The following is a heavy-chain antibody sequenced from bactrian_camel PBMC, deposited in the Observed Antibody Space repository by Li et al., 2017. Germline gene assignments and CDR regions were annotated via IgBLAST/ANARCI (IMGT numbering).Heavy chain of an antibody. J-gene: IGHJ4*01. CDR2: IYYAGGRT. D-gene: IGHD5*01. V-gene: IGHV3S54*01. Sequence: HVQLVESGGGSVQAGGALRLSCAASGDIYSVCRGWFRQAPGKEREGVASIYYAGGRTNYADSVKGRFTVSLDNAKNTLYLQMNSLKPEDSAMYYCAADRGGGGCGTTVESYSYWGQGTQVTVS. CDR1: GDIYSVC. CDR3: AADRGGGGCGTTVESYSY.